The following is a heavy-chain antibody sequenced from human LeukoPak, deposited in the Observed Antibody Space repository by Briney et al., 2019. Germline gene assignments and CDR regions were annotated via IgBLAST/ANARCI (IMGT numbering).Heavy chain of an antibody. D-gene: IGHD5-12*01. J-gene: IGHJ4*02. Sequence: PGGSLRLSCAASEFTFTNFAMHWVRQAPGKGLEWVAVISNDERNKYYADSVKGRFTISRDNSKNSLYLQMSGLRAEDTGVYYCARGSRIVATTLDSWGQGTLVIVSS. V-gene: IGHV3-30*04. CDR1: EFTFTNFA. CDR3: ARGSRIVATTLDS. CDR2: ISNDERNK.